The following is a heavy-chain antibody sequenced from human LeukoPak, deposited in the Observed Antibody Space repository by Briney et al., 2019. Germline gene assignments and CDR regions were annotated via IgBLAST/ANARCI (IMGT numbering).Heavy chain of an antibody. D-gene: IGHD5-12*01. J-gene: IGHJ6*02. CDR3: ARNSRYSDYYYYGMDV. Sequence: LETLSLTCTVSGGSISSYYWSWLRQPPGKGLEWIGYFYYSGSTNYNPSLKSRVTISVDTSKNQFSLKLSSVTAADTAVYYCARNSRYSDYYYYGMDVWGQGTTVTVSS. CDR1: GGSISSYY. CDR2: FYYSGST. V-gene: IGHV4-59*01.